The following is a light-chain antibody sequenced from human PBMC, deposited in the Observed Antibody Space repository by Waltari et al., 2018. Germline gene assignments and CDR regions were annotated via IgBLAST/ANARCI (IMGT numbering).Light chain of an antibody. Sequence: QSALTQPRSVSGSPGQSVTISCTGTSRDVGGYHYVSWYQHHPGKAPKLMICDVTKRPSGVPDRFSGSKSGNTASLTISGLQAEDEADYYCCSYAGSYTHVVFGGGTKLTVL. CDR3: CSYAGSYTHVV. CDR1: SRDVGGYHY. J-gene: IGLJ2*01. CDR2: DVT. V-gene: IGLV2-11*01.